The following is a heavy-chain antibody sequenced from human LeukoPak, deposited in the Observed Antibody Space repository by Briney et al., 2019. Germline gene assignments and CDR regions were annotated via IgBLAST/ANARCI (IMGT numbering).Heavy chain of an antibody. Sequence: GTLRLSCTVSGFTVSSNSMSWVRQPPGKGLEWIGEINHSGSTNYNPSLKSRVTISVDTSKNQFSLNLTSVTAADTAVYYCARPRLLYGSGPILVWGQGNLVTVSS. CDR3: ARPRLLYGSGPILV. CDR2: INHSGST. J-gene: IGHJ4*02. CDR1: GFTVSSNS. V-gene: IGHV4-34*01. D-gene: IGHD3-10*01.